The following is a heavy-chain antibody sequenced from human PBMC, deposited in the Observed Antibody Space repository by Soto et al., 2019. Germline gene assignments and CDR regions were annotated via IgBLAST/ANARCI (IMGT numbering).Heavy chain of an antibody. CDR3: AGNAGACSSSSELDC. V-gene: IGHV1-18*01. D-gene: IGHD6-6*01. CDR2: ISAYNGNT. CDR1: GYTFTSYG. Sequence: ASVKLSSKASGYTFTSYGISWVRQAPGQGLEWMGWISAYNGNTNYAQKLQGRVTMTTDTSTSTAYMELRSLRSDDTAVYYCAGNAGACSSSSELDCWGHGSLVTGSS. J-gene: IGHJ5*01.